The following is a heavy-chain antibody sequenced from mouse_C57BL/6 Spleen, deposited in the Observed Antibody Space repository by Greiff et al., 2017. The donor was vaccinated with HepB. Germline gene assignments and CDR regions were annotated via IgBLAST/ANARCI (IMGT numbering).Heavy chain of an antibody. J-gene: IGHJ1*03. CDR3: ARGYYYGTRYFDV. Sequence: EVKLLESGPGLVKPSQSLSLTCSVTGYSITSGYYWNWIRQFPGNKLEWMGYISYDGSNNYNPSLKNRISITRDTSKNQFFLKLNSVTTEDTATYYCARGYYYGTRYFDVWGTGTTVTVSS. CDR2: ISYDGSN. D-gene: IGHD1-1*01. CDR1: GYSITSGYY. V-gene: IGHV3-6*01.